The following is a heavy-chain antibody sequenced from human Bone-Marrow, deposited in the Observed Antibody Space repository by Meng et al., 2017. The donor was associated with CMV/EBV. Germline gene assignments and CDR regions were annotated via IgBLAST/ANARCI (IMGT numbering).Heavy chain of an antibody. CDR2: ISWDGVST. Sequence: GGSLRLSCAVSGFTFDDYTMHWVRQAPGKGLEWVSLISWDGVSTYYADSVKGRFTISRGNSKTSLYLQMNSLRTEDTALYYCAKDGRGSSGAYYFDYWGQGTLVTVSS. D-gene: IGHD6-6*01. J-gene: IGHJ4*02. V-gene: IGHV3-43*01. CDR3: AKDGRGSSGAYYFDY. CDR1: GFTFDDYT.